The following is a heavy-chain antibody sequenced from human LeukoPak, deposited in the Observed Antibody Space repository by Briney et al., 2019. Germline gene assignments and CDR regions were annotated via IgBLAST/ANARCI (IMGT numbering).Heavy chain of an antibody. Sequence: GGSLRLSCAASGLTFSSYSMNWVRQAPGKGLEWVSSISSSSSYIYYADSVKGRFTISRDNAKNSLYLQMNSLRAEDTAVYYCAMSPPRPGYSGYDFDHWGQGTLVTVSS. CDR3: AMSPPRPGYSGYDFDH. V-gene: IGHV3-21*01. CDR2: ISSSSSYI. CDR1: GLTFSSYS. J-gene: IGHJ4*02. D-gene: IGHD5-12*01.